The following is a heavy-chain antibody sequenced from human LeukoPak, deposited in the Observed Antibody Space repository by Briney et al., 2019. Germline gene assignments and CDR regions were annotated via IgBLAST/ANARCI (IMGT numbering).Heavy chain of an antibody. V-gene: IGHV1-8*01. D-gene: IGHD2-21*02. CDR2: MNPNSGNT. CDR3: ARGDCGGDCRPGLHFDY. CDR1: GYTFTSYD. J-gene: IGHJ4*02. Sequence: ASVKVSCKASGYTFTSYDINWVRQATGQGLEWMGWMNPNSGNTGYAQKFQGRVTMTRNTSISTAYMELSSLRSEDTAVYYCARGDCGGDCRPGLHFDYGGQGTLVTVSS.